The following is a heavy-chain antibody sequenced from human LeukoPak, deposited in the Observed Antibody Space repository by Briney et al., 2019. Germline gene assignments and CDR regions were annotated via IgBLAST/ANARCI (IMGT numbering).Heavy chain of an antibody. Sequence: SETLSLTCAVYGGCFSGYYWLWIRQPPRQGLAWIGEINHSGSTNYNPSLKSRVTISVDTSKNQFSLTLSSVTAADTAVYYCARGRKGELPHYFDYWGQGTLVTVSS. J-gene: IGHJ4*02. CDR1: GGCFSGYY. D-gene: IGHD1-26*01. CDR3: ARGRKGELPHYFDY. V-gene: IGHV4-34*01. CDR2: INHSGST.